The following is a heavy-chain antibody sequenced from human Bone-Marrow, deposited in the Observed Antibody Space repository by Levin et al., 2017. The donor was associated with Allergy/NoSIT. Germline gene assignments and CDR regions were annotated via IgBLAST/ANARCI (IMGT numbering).Heavy chain of an antibody. CDR2: INWNGYSS. J-gene: IGHJ6*02. CDR3: ARDRLPDASIDYYWHHGMDV. D-gene: IGHD2-2*01. Sequence: GGSLRLSCVASGFIFDDYAMYWVRQVPGAGLEWVAGINWNGYSSGYADSVEGRFTISRDNAESSLHLQMNSLRPEDTALYYCARDRLPDASIDYYWHHGMDVWGQGTTVIVSS. V-gene: IGHV3-9*01. CDR1: GFIFDDYA.